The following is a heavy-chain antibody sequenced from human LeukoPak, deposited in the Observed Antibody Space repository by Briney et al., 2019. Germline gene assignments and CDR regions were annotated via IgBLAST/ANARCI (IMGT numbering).Heavy chain of an antibody. CDR1: GGSISSSNW. V-gene: IGHV4-4*02. CDR2: IYHSGST. J-gene: IGHJ6*02. Sequence: SETLSLTCAVSGGSISSSNWWSWVRQPPGKGLEWIGEIYHSGSTNYNPSLKSRVTISVDKSKNQFSLKLSSVTAADTAVYYCARDYGSGSYPLSYYGMDVWGQGTTVTVSS. CDR3: ARDYGSGSYPLSYYGMDV. D-gene: IGHD3-10*01.